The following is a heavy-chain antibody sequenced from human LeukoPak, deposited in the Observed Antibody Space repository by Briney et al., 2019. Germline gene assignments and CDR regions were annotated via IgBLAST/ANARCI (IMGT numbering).Heavy chain of an antibody. J-gene: IGHJ4*02. CDR2: IYYSGET. V-gene: IGHV4-31*03. Sequence: SQTLSLTCTVSGGSINNGAYYWTWIRHHPGKGLEWIGYIYYSGETYYNPSLKSRVTISVDTSKNQFSLKLSSVTAADTAVYYCARGGSSWSLDYWGQGTLVTVSS. D-gene: IGHD2-15*01. CDR3: ARGGSSWSLDY. CDR1: GGSINNGAYY.